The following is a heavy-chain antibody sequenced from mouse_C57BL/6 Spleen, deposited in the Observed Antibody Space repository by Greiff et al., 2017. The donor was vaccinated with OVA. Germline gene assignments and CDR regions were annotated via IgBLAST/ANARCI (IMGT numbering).Heavy chain of an antibody. CDR3: AYGGVRSGAMAY. CDR1: GYTFTSYW. Sequence: QVQLQQPGAELVKPGASVKMSCKASGYTFTSYWITWVKQRPGQGLEWIGDINPGSGSTNYNEKFKSKATLTVETSSSTAYMQLSSLPSGVSAVYSGAYGGVRSGAMAYWGQGTSVTVSS. J-gene: IGHJ4*01. CDR2: INPGSGST. D-gene: IGHD1-1*02. V-gene: IGHV1-55*01.